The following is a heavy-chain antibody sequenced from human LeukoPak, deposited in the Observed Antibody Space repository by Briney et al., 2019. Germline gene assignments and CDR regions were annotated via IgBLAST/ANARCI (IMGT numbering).Heavy chain of an antibody. Sequence: RSGGSLRLSCAASGFTFSNYAMTWVRQAPGKGLEWVSILSGSGGSAYYADSVKGWFTISRDNSKNTLYLQMNSLRVEDTAVYYCAKGRYESSGFSWAAWGQGTLVTVSS. CDR3: AKGRYESSGFSWAA. D-gene: IGHD3-22*01. V-gene: IGHV3-23*01. CDR1: GFTFSNYA. CDR2: LSGSGGSA. J-gene: IGHJ4*02.